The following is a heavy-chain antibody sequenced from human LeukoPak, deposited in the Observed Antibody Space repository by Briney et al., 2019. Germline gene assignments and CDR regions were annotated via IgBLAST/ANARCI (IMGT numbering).Heavy chain of an antibody. J-gene: IGHJ4*02. Sequence: ASVKVSCKASGGTFSSYAISWVRQAPGQGLEWMGWISAYTGNTEYAQKFQGRVTMTTDTSTSTAYMELRSLRSDDTAVYYCARGVWFGELFYYFDYWGQGTLVTVSS. CDR3: ARGVWFGELFYYFDY. V-gene: IGHV1-18*01. CDR1: GGTFSSYA. CDR2: ISAYTGNT. D-gene: IGHD3-10*01.